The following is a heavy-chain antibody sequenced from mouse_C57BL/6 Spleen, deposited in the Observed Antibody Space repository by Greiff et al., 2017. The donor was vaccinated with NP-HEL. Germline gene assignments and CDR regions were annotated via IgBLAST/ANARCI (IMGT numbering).Heavy chain of an antibody. Sequence: EVQGVESGGGLVKPGGSLKLSCAASGFTFSSYTMSWVRQTPEKRLEWVATISGGGGNTYYPDSVKGRFTISRDNAKNTLYLQIGSLRSEDTALYYCARDGAGTYYFDYWGQGTTLTVSS. V-gene: IGHV5-9*01. CDR3: ARDGAGTYYFDY. CDR2: ISGGGGNT. CDR1: GFTFSSYT. J-gene: IGHJ2*01. D-gene: IGHD4-1*01.